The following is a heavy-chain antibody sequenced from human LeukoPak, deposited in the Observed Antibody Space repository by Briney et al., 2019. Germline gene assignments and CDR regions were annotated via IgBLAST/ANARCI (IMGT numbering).Heavy chain of an antibody. CDR2: INHSGST. Sequence: PSETPSLTCAVYGGSFSGYYWSWIRQPPGKGLEWIGEINHSGSTNYNPSLKSRVTISVDTSKNQFSLKLSSVTAADTAVYYCARLRSHSSGYYYGYYYMDVWGKGTTVTVSS. V-gene: IGHV4-34*01. D-gene: IGHD3-22*01. CDR3: ARLRSHSSGYYYGYYYMDV. CDR1: GGSFSGYY. J-gene: IGHJ6*03.